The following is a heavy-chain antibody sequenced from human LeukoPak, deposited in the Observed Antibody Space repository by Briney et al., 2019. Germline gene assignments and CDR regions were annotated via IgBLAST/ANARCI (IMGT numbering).Heavy chain of an antibody. D-gene: IGHD3-22*01. CDR2: IYYSGST. CDR3: ASRTVLGYYYDSSGYPLDV. J-gene: IGHJ6*02. V-gene: IGHV4-59*08. Sequence: PSETLSLTCTVSGGSISSYYWSWLRQPPGKGLEWLGYIYYSGSTNYNPSLKSRVTISVDTSKNQFSLKLSSVTAADTAVYYCASRTVLGYYYDSSGYPLDVWGQGTTVTVSS. CDR1: GGSISSYY.